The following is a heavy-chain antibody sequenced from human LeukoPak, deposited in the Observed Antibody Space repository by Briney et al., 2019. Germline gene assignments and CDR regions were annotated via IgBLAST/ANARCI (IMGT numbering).Heavy chain of an antibody. CDR3: ATWNESSGLDY. D-gene: IGHD1-1*01. CDR1: GGSFSGYY. Sequence: SETLSLTCAVYGGSFSGYYWSWIRQPPGKGLEWIGEINHSGRTYYNPSLKSRVTISVDKSKNQFSLKLSSVTAADTAVYYCATWNESSGLDYWGQGTLVTVSS. J-gene: IGHJ4*02. V-gene: IGHV4-34*01. CDR2: INHSGRT.